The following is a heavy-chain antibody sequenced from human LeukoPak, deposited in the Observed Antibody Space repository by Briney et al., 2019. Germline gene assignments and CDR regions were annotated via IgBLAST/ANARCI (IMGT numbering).Heavy chain of an antibody. D-gene: IGHD3-10*01. Sequence: PGGSLRLPCTTSGFTFSAYAIHWVRQTPGKGLEWVAVISYDGSDQYYTDFVKGRFILSRDNSNHTVYLQMNSLRPEDTAVYYCARGYGSGSYYYYFDYWGQGTLVTVSS. J-gene: IGHJ4*02. V-gene: IGHV3-30*04. CDR3: ARGYGSGSYYYYFDY. CDR2: ISYDGSDQ. CDR1: GFTFSAYA.